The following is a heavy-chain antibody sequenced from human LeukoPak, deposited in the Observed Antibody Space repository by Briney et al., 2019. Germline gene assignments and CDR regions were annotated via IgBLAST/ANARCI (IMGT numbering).Heavy chain of an antibody. CDR2: ITGNGGST. CDR3: AKAVVGATMRQFDY. J-gene: IGHJ4*02. V-gene: IGHV3-23*01. CDR1: GFTFSSHA. D-gene: IGHD1-26*01. Sequence: PGGSLGLSCAASGFTFSSHAMSWVRQAPGKGLEWVSTITGNGGSTYYADSVKGRFTISRDNSKNTLYLQMNTLRAEDTAVYYWAKAVVGATMRQFDYWGQGTLVTVSS.